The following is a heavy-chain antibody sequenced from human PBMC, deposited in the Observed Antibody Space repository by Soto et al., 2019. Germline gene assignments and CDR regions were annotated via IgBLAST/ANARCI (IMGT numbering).Heavy chain of an antibody. CDR3: ARVGGGYCISTSCPNWFDP. D-gene: IGHD2-2*01. Sequence: SETLSLTCTVSGGSISSGDYYWSWIRQPPGKGLEWIGYIYYSGSTYYNPSLKSRVTISVDTSKNQFSLKLSSVTAADTAVYYCARVGGGYCISTSCPNWFDPWGQGTLVTVSS. CDR2: IYYSGST. J-gene: IGHJ5*02. V-gene: IGHV4-30-4*01. CDR1: GGSISSGDYY.